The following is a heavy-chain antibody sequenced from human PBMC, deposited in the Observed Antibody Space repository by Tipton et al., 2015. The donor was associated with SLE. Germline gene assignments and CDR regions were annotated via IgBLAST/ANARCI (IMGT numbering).Heavy chain of an antibody. Sequence: SLRLSCAASGFPFTSVWMHWVRQPPGKGLVWISEIDSQGSVTNYADSVEGRFSIFRDNAKNTLFLEMNNLRVDDTAFYYCASLSAPSDFWGQGTLVPVSS. J-gene: IGHJ4*02. CDR2: IDSQGSVT. V-gene: IGHV3-74*01. CDR1: GFPFTSVW. CDR3: ASLSAPSDF.